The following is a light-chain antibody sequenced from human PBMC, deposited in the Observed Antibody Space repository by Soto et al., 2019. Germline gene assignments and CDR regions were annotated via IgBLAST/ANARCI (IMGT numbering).Light chain of an antibody. V-gene: IGLV2-8*01. CDR3: TSYVGNDIWV. Sequence: QSALTQPPSASGSPGQSVTISCTGTSSXVGAYKYVSWYQQYPGKAPKLMIYEVTKRPSGVPDRFSGSKSGNTASLTVSGLQAEDEADYYCTSYVGNDIWVFGGGTQLTVL. CDR2: EVT. J-gene: IGLJ3*02. CDR1: SSXVGAYKY.